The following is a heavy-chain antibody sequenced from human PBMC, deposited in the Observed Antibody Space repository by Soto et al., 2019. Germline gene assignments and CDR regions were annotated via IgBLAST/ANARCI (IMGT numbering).Heavy chain of an antibody. CDR3: AKCFQMSWNQDAFHA. D-gene: IGHD1-1*01. V-gene: IGHV3-23*01. J-gene: IGHJ3*01. Sequence: EVKLLDSGGGLVQPGGSLRLSCAASGFTFTNYAMSWVRQAPGKGLEWVSHITYSGTTKYADSVKGRFTISRDTSSNTLYLQMNSLRAEDTALYYCAKCFQMSWNQDAFHAWGQGTMVTVSS. CDR1: GFTFTNYA. CDR2: ITYSGTT.